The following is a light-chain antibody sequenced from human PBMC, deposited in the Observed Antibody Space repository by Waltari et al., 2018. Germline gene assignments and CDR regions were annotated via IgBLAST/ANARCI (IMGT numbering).Light chain of an antibody. V-gene: IGKV1-39*01. CDR1: QTISHY. Sequence: DIRMTQSPSSLSAFLGDRVTISCRSSQTISHYLNWYQQKPGKAPKLLIFAASTLQNGVPSRFTGAGSGTNFTLTISSLQPEDFATYYCHQSYSPLNSFGQGTKLEIK. J-gene: IGKJ2*01. CDR2: AAS. CDR3: HQSYSPLNS.